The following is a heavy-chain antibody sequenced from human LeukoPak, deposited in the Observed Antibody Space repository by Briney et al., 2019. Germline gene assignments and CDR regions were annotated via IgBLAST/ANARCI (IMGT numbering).Heavy chain of an antibody. Sequence: SETLSLTCTVSGGSISSSKYYWGWIRQPPGKGLEWIGTIFNSGSTHYNPSLKSRVTISVDTSKNQFSLKLSSVTAAETAVYYCARGAYYGSGRYTPDFDYWGQGTLVTVSS. J-gene: IGHJ4*02. CDR3: ARGAYYGSGRYTPDFDY. CDR1: GGSISSSKYY. D-gene: IGHD3-10*01. CDR2: IFNSGST. V-gene: IGHV4-39*07.